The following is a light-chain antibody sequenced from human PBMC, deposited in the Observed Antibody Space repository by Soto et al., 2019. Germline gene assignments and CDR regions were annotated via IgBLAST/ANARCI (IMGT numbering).Light chain of an antibody. CDR1: QSVSSSY. Sequence: EIALTQAPGTLSLSPGERATLSCRASQSVSSSYLAWYQQKPGQAPRLLIYGASSSATGIPDRFSGSGSGTDFTLTISRLEPEDFAVYYCQQYGSSPQTYSQGTRLAIK. CDR3: QQYGSSPQT. CDR2: GAS. V-gene: IGKV3-20*01. J-gene: IGKJ5*01.